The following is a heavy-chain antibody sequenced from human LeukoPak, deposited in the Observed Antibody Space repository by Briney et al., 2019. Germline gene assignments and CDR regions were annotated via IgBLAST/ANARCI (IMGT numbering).Heavy chain of an antibody. CDR2: IHRDDT. CDR3: ARDFFPIVDSSWYEIGY. Sequence: GGSLRLSCAASGFTVSSNYMSWVRQAPGKGLEWVSLIHRDDTYYADSVKGRFTISRDNSKNTLYLQMNSLRAEDTAVYYCARDFFPIVDSSWYEIGYWGQGTLVTVSS. V-gene: IGHV3-53*01. D-gene: IGHD6-13*01. J-gene: IGHJ4*02. CDR1: GFTVSSNY.